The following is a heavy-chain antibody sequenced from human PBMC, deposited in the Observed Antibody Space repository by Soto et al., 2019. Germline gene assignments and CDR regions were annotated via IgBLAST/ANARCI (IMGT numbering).Heavy chain of an antibody. Sequence: QITLKESGPTLVKPTQTLTLTCTFSGFSLSTSGVGVGWIRQPPGKALEWLALIYWDDDKRYSPSLKSRLTINKDPSTNQVVLTMTNMDPVDTATYYCAHRPSYCSGGSCYSGFDYWGQGTLVTVSS. D-gene: IGHD2-15*01. CDR3: AHRPSYCSGGSCYSGFDY. CDR1: GFSLSTSGVG. CDR2: IYWDDDK. J-gene: IGHJ4*02. V-gene: IGHV2-5*02.